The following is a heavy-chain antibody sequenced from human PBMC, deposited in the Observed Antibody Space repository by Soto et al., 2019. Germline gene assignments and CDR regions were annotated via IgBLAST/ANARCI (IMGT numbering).Heavy chain of an antibody. D-gene: IGHD1-26*01. CDR2: ISYDGSSY. J-gene: IGHJ6*02. CDR1: GFTFSIYA. Sequence: PGGSLRLSCAPSGFTFSIYATHWVRQAPGKGLEWVAIISYDGSSYYYADSVKGRFTISRDNSRKTLYLQMSSLRAEDTAIYYCARGYSGSYSYHYSYYGVDVWGRGTTVTVSS. CDR3: ARGYSGSYSYHYSYYGVDV. V-gene: IGHV3-30-3*01.